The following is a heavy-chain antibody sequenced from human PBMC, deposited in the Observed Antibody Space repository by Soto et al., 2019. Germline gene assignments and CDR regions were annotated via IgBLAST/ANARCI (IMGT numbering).Heavy chain of an antibody. CDR2: IIPICGTE. V-gene: IGHV1-69*01. CDR1: GGTFSSYA. D-gene: IGHD6-13*01. Sequence: QVQLVQAGAEVKKPGSSVRVSCKASGGTFSSYAISWVRQAPGQGLEWIGGIIPICGTENYAQKFQGRVTITADESTSTAYMELRSLRSEDTAVYYCARDRIAGSKYYYGMDVWGQGTTVTVSS. CDR3: ARDRIAGSKYYYGMDV. J-gene: IGHJ6*02.